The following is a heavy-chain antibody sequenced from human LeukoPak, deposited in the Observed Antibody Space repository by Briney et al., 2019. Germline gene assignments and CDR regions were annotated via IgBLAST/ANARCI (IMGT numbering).Heavy chain of an antibody. V-gene: IGHV1-2*02. CDR1: GYTFTSYG. CDR2: INPNSGGT. Sequence: ASVKVSCKASGYTFTSYGISWVRQAPGQGLEWMGWINPNSGGTNYAQKFQGRVTMTRDTSISTAYTELSRLRSDDTAVYYCARVGIAHWTTVTQAADYWGQGTLVTVSS. J-gene: IGHJ4*02. CDR3: ARVGIAHWTTVTQAADY. D-gene: IGHD4-11*01.